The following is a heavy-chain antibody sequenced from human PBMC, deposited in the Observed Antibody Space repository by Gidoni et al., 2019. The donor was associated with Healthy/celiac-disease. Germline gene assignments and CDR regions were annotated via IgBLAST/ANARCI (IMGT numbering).Heavy chain of an antibody. CDR1: GGSFSGYY. J-gene: IGHJ4*02. CDR3: ARRRPVKISLYDY. V-gene: IGHV4-34*01. D-gene: IGHD3-16*02. CDR2: INHSGST. Sequence: QVQLQQWGAGLLKPSETLSLTCAVYGGSFSGYYWSWIRQPPGKGLEWIGEINHSGSTNYNPSLKSRVTISVDTSKNQFSLKLSSVTAADTAVYYCARRRPVKISLYDYWGQGTLVTVSS.